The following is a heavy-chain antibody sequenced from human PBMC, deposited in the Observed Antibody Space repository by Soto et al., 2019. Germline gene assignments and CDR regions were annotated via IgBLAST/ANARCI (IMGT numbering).Heavy chain of an antibody. D-gene: IGHD4-4*01. CDR2: IYHSGTT. CDR1: SFSISSGYY. CDR3: WGCVNTGCSSPWGLQFSDL. J-gene: IGHJ5*02. Sequence: PSETLSLTCAVSSFSISSGYYWGWVRQPPGKGLEWIGSIYHSGTTNYSPSLKSRVTISIDTSKNQFSLTLRSVTAADAAVYYCWGCVNTGCSSPWGLQFSDLWGQGSLVTVSS. V-gene: IGHV4-38-2*01.